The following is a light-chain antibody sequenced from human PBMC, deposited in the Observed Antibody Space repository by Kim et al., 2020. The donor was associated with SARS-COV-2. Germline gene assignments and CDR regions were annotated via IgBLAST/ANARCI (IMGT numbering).Light chain of an antibody. CDR2: GAS. Sequence: DIQMTQSPSPLSASVGDRVTITCRASQDIRNDLGWYQQNPGRAPKRLIYGASSLQSGVPSRFSGSGSGTEFTLTISSVQPEDFATYFCLQHSTYTITFGKGTRLEIK. V-gene: IGKV1-17*01. J-gene: IGKJ5*01. CDR1: QDIRND. CDR3: LQHSTYTIT.